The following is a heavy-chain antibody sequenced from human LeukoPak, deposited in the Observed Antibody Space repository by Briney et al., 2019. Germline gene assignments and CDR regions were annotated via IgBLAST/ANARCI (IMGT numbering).Heavy chain of an antibody. CDR2: INPNSGRT. CDR3: ARVRIGQQLDKYYYYAMDV. V-gene: IGHV1-2*02. J-gene: IGHJ6*02. D-gene: IGHD6-13*01. Sequence: ASVKVSCKASGYTFTDYYIQWVRQAPGQGLEWMGWINPNSGRTLYAQKFHGRVAMTTDTSISTAYMEVSRLRSDDTAVYYCARVRIGQQLDKYYYYAMDVWGQGTTVTVSS. CDR1: GYTFTDYY.